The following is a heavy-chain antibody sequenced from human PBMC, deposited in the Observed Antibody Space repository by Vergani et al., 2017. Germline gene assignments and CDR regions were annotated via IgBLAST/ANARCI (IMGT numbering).Heavy chain of an antibody. V-gene: IGHV3-74*01. CDR2: VNPEGTNT. D-gene: IGHD2-21*01. CDR1: GFTFSRHW. CDR3: ARDGRIYAEGTELVC. Sequence: EVQLVESGGGLVQPGGSLRLSCAASGFTFSRHWMHWVRHAPGKGLVWVSRVNPEGTNTPYADSVKGRFTISRDNAKNMMYLQLNSLRDEDTAVYYCARDGRIYAEGTELVCWVQGTLVTVSS. J-gene: IGHJ4*02.